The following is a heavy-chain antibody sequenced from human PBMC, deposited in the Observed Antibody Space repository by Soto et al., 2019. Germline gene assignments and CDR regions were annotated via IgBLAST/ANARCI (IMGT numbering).Heavy chain of an antibody. CDR2: IKSDGSEK. V-gene: IGHV3-7*01. Sequence: GGSLRLSCGASGFTFYSYWMNWVRQAPGMGLEWVANIKSDGSEKYYVDSVKGRFTISRDNTKNSMYLQMNSLRVEDTAMYPCMPDHRGWWGPGTLVPVSS. D-gene: IGHD6-19*01. J-gene: IGHJ4*02. CDR3: MPDHRGW. CDR1: GFTFYSYW.